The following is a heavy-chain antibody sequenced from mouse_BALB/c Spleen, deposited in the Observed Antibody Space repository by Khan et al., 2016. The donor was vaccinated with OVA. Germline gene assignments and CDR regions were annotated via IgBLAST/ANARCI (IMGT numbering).Heavy chain of an antibody. CDR1: GYTFTTYW. CDR2: INPTSGYT. V-gene: IGHV1-7*01. CDR3: TEDRIDY. J-gene: IGHJ2*01. Sequence: QVQLKQSGAELAKPGASVKMSCKASGYTFTTYWMHWVKQRPGQGLEWIGYINPTSGYTDYNEKFKDRATLSADKSSNTAYMQLSSLTSEDSAVYYCTEDRIDYWGQGTTLTVSS.